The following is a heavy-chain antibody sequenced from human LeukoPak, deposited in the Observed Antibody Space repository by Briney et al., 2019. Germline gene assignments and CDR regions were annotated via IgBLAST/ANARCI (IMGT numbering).Heavy chain of an antibody. Sequence: SETLSLTCTVSGGSISSGDYYWSWIRQPPGKGLEWIGYIYYSGSTYYNPSLKSRVTISVDTSKNQFSLKLSSVTAADTAVYYCARAGSSWCLSHYYYYMDVWGKGTTVTVSS. D-gene: IGHD6-13*01. CDR1: GGSISSGDYY. CDR3: ARAGSSWCLSHYYYYMDV. V-gene: IGHV4-30-4*08. J-gene: IGHJ6*03. CDR2: IYYSGST.